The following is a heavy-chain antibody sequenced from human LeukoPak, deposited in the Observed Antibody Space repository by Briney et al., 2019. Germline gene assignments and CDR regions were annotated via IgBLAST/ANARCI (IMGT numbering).Heavy chain of an antibody. CDR3: ASGHYDSSGYVDDY. V-gene: IGHV4-39*07. CDR2: INHSGST. Sequence: SETLSLTCAVSGDSISSSSYYWGWIRQPPGKGLEWIGEINHSGSTNYNPSLKSRVTISVDTSKNQFSLKLSSVTAADTAVYYCASGHYDSSGYVDDYWGQGTLVTVSS. D-gene: IGHD3-22*01. J-gene: IGHJ4*02. CDR1: GDSISSSSYY.